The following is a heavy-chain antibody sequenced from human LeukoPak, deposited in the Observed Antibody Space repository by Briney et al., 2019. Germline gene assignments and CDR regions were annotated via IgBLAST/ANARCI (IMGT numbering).Heavy chain of an antibody. Sequence: SETLSLTCTVSGGSISSYYWSWIRQPPGKGLEWIGYIYYSGSTNYNPSLKSRVTISVDTSKNQFSLKLSSVTAADTAVYYCARQRYSQWNYYCYGMDVWGQGTTVTVSS. CDR1: GGSISSYY. CDR3: ARQRYSQWNYYCYGMDV. CDR2: IYYSGST. V-gene: IGHV4-59*08. J-gene: IGHJ6*02. D-gene: IGHD5-18*01.